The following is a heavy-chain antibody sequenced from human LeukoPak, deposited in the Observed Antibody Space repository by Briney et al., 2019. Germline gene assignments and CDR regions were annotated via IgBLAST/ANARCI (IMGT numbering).Heavy chain of an antibody. CDR2: ISGSGGNT. J-gene: IGHJ4*02. V-gene: IGHV3-23*01. Sequence: GGSLRLSCAASGFTFSSYAMSWVRQAPGKGLEWVSAISGSGGNTYYADSVKGRFTISRDNSKNTLYLQMNSLRAEDTAVYYCTNSRSGWYGNFDYWGQGTLVTVSS. CDR3: TNSRSGWYGNFDY. D-gene: IGHD6-19*01. CDR1: GFTFSSYA.